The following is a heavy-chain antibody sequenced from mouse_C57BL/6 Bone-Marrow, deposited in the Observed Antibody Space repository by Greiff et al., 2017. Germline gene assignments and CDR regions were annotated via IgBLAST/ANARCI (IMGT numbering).Heavy chain of an antibody. CDR1: GYTFTSYW. V-gene: IGHV1-64*01. CDR3: AREDKVYYSNYVWYFDV. Sequence: QVQLQQPGAELVKPGASVKLSCKASGYTFTSYWMHWVKQRPGHGLEWIGMIHPNSGSTNYNEKFKSKATLTVDKSSSTAYMQLSSLTSEDSAVYYCAREDKVYYSNYVWYFDVWGTGTTVTVSS. CDR2: IHPNSGST. J-gene: IGHJ1*03. D-gene: IGHD2-5*01.